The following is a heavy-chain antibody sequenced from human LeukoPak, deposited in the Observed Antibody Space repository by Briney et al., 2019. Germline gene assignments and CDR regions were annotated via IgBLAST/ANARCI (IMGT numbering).Heavy chain of an antibody. V-gene: IGHV3-23*01. J-gene: IGHJ4*02. D-gene: IGHD2-2*01. CDR1: GFTFRGYA. Sequence: PGGSLRLSCVASGFTFRGYAMSSVRQAPGKGLEWVSAISGSGVTTYYAGSVKGRFTISRDNSKNTLYLQMNSLRVEDSAIYYCAKDCSSSSCPTSDYWGQGTLVTVSS. CDR3: AKDCSSSSCPTSDY. CDR2: ISGSGVTT.